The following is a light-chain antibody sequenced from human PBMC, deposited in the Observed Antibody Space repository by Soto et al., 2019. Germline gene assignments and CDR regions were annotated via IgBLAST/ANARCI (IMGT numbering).Light chain of an antibody. J-gene: IGKJ1*01. V-gene: IGKV1-39*01. Sequence: DIQMTQSPSSLSASVGDRVAITCRASQSISTYLNWYQHKPGKAPKVLIYDATSLQSGVPSRFSGSGSGTDFALTITSLQAEDFATYYCQQTSSPPLTFGQGTKVEI. CDR1: QSISTY. CDR3: QQTSSPPLT. CDR2: DAT.